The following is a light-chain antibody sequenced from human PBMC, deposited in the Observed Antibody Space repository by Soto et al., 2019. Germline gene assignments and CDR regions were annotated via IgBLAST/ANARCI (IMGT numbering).Light chain of an antibody. J-gene: IGKJ1*01. V-gene: IGKV3-20*01. Sequence: VMAQSAATLSVSPGERATLSCKASQSVSSSYLAWYQQKPGQTPRLLIYGASSRATDIPDRFSGSGSGTDFTLTVSRLEPEDFAVYYCQFYGSSPRTFGQGTKVDI. CDR2: GAS. CDR3: QFYGSSPRT. CDR1: QSVSSSY.